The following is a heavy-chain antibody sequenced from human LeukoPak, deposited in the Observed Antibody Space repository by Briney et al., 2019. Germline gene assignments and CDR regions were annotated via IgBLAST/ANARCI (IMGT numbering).Heavy chain of an antibody. CDR1: GFIFSSYS. CDR3: VRCTFVLHKRCSAFDV. D-gene: IGHD1-1*01. V-gene: IGHV3-21*01. Sequence: PGGSLRLSCAASGFIFSSYSMNWVRQAPGKGLEWVSSISSSTSYIYYADSVKGRFTISRDNAKNSLYLQMNSLRAEDTAVYYCVRCTFVLHKRCSAFDVWGQGTMVTVSA. J-gene: IGHJ3*01. CDR2: ISSSTSYI.